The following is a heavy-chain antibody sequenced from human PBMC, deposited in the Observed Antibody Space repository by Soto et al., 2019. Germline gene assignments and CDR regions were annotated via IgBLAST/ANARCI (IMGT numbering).Heavy chain of an antibody. Sequence: GGSLRLSCAASGFTFSNAWMSWVRQAPGKGLEWVGRIKSKTDGGTTDYAAPVKGRFTISRDDSKNTLYLQMNSLKTEDTAVYYCTTLMITFGGVIAHQFDYWGQGTLVTVSS. V-gene: IGHV3-15*01. J-gene: IGHJ4*02. CDR1: GFTFSNAW. CDR3: TTLMITFGGVIAHQFDY. D-gene: IGHD3-16*02. CDR2: IKSKTDGGTT.